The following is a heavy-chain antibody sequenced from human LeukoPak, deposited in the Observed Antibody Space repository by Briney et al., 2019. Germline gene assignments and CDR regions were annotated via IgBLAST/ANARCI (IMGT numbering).Heavy chain of an antibody. CDR1: GFTFTSSA. CDR2: IVVGSGNT. V-gene: IGHV1-58*02. Sequence: GASVKVSCKASGFTFTSSAMQWVRQARGQRLDWIGWIVVGSGNTNYAQKFQERVTITRDMSTSTAYMELSSLRSEDTAVYYCAAAIAVATLYSWGQGTMVTVSS. J-gene: IGHJ3*01. CDR3: AAAIAVATLYS. D-gene: IGHD6-19*01.